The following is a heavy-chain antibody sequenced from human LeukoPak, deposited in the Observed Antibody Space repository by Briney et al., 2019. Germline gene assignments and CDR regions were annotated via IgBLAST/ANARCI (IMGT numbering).Heavy chain of an antibody. CDR1: GLTFSDYY. D-gene: IGHD5-24*01. V-gene: IGHV3-11*04. CDR2: ISSSGSTI. Sequence: PGGSLRLSCAASGLTFSDYYMSWIRQAPGKGLEWVSYISSSGSTIYYADSVKGRFTISRDNAKNSLYLQMNSLRAEDTAVYYCARDLAYFGRWLQDAFDIWGQGTMVTVSS. CDR3: ARDLAYFGRWLQDAFDI. J-gene: IGHJ3*02.